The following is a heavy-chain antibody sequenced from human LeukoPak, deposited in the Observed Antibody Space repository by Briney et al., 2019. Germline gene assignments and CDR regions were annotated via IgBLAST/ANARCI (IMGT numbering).Heavy chain of an antibody. Sequence: SVKVSCKASGGTFSSYAISWVRQAPGQGLEWMGRIILILGIANYAQKFQGRVTITAGKSTSTAYMELSSLRSEDTAVYYCARATTVTPVGYFDYWGQGTLVTVSS. V-gene: IGHV1-69*04. J-gene: IGHJ4*02. CDR1: GGTFSSYA. CDR2: IILILGIA. D-gene: IGHD4-11*01. CDR3: ARATTVTPVGYFDY.